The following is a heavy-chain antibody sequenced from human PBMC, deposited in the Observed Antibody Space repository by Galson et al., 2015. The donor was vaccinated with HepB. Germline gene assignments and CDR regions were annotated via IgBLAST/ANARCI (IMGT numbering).Heavy chain of an antibody. V-gene: IGHV5-51*01. Sequence: QSGAEVKKPGESLEISCKGSGFSFTSHWVAWVRQMPGKGLEWMGIIYPGDSDTRYSPSFQGQVTISADKSISTAYLQWSSLKASDTAMYYCARRNPWNLHYFDNWGQGTLVTVSS. CDR3: ARRNPWNLHYFDN. J-gene: IGHJ4*02. CDR1: GFSFTSHW. D-gene: IGHD1-7*01. CDR2: IYPGDSDT.